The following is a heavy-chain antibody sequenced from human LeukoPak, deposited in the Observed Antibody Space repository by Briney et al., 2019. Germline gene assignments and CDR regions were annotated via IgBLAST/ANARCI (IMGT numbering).Heavy chain of an antibody. V-gene: IGHV1-2*02. CDR3: ARVAVDSVVPAEEPFDY. CDR2: INPNSGGT. Sequence: ASVKVSCKASGYTFTGYYMHWVRQAPGQGLEWMGWINPNSGGTNYAQKFQGRVTMTRDTSISTAYMELSRLRSDDTAVYYCARVAVDSVVPAEEPFDYWGQGTLVTVSS. D-gene: IGHD2-2*01. CDR1: GYTFTGYY. J-gene: IGHJ4*02.